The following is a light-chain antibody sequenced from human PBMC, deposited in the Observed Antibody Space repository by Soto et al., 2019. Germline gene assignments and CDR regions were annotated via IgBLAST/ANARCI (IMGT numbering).Light chain of an antibody. J-gene: IGKJ1*01. CDR1: QSVCNRC. V-gene: IGKV3-20*01. CDR3: QHYGTTPWT. Sequence: ETVLTQSPGTLSLSPGERVTLSCRASQSVCNRCLAWYQQKPGQSPRLLIYGASTRATGIPDRFSDSGSGTDFTLTISRLEPEDFAVYYCQHYGTTPWTFGQGTKVGIK. CDR2: GAS.